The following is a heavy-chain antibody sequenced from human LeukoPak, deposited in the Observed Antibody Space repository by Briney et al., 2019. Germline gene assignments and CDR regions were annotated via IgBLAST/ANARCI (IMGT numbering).Heavy chain of an antibody. V-gene: IGHV3-30-3*01. J-gene: IGHJ4*02. CDR3: ARDSDYYGSGSSELDY. CDR1: GVTFSSYA. Sequence: GGSLRLSCAASGVTFSSYAMHWVRQAPGKGLEWVAVISYDGSNKYYADSVKGRFTISRDNSKNTLYLQMNSLRAEDTAVYYCARDSDYYGSGSSELDYWGQGTLVTVSS. CDR2: ISYDGSNK. D-gene: IGHD3-10*01.